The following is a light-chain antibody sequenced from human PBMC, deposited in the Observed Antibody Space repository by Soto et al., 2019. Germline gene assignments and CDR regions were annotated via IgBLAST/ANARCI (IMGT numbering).Light chain of an antibody. J-gene: IGLJ3*02. Sequence: QSALTQPASVSGSPGQSITISCTGTSSDVGNYKYVSWYQQHPGKAPKLMIYEVSNRPSGVSNRFSGSKSGNTASLTISGLQAEDEADYYCTSYTSSNTWVFGGGTKLTVL. CDR1: SSDVGNYKY. V-gene: IGLV2-14*01. CDR2: EVS. CDR3: TSYTSSNTWV.